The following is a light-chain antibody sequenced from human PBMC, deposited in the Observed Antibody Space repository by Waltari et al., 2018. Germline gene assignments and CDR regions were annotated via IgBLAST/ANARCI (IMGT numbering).Light chain of an antibody. CDR2: NDV. J-gene: IGLJ1*01. CDR1: SSNIGNDN. Sequence: QPVLTQPPSASGTPGQRVTISCSGSSSNIGNDNVYWYQQLPGKAPTLLIYNDVQRPSGVPDRFSGSKSGTSASLAISGLRSEDEADYYCVGWDGSLRAYVFGTGTMLTVL. V-gene: IGLV1-47*01. CDR3: VGWDGSLRAYV.